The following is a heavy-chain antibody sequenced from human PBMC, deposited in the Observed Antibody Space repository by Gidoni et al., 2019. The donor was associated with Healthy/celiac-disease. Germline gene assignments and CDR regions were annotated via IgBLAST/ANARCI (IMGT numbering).Heavy chain of an antibody. CDR3: ARAPPGAFDI. J-gene: IGHJ3*02. Sequence: QVQLQESGPGLVKPSETLSLTCTVSGGSISSYYWSWIRQPPGKGLEWIGYIYYSGSTNYNPSLKSRVTISVDTSKNQFSLKLSSVTAADTAVYYCARAPPGAFDIWGQGTMVTVSS. CDR1: GGSISSYY. CDR2: IYYSGST. V-gene: IGHV4-59*01.